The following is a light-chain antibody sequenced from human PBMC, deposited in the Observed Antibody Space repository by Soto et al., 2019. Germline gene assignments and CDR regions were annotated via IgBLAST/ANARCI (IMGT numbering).Light chain of an antibody. CDR1: QAVTSKF. Sequence: EIVLTQSPGTLSLSPGDEATLSCKASQAVTSKFLAWYQQKPGQPPRLLILGASTRATGIADRFSGSGSGTEFTLTISDLQSEDFAVYFCQQYNKWPYTFGQGTKVDI. CDR3: QQYNKWPYT. J-gene: IGKJ2*01. CDR2: GAS. V-gene: IGKV3D-15*01.